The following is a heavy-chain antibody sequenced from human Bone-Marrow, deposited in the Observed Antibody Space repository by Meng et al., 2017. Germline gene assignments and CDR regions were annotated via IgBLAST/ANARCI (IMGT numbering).Heavy chain of an antibody. D-gene: IGHD4-11*01. V-gene: IGHV4-34*01. CDR1: GGSISSYY. CDR3: ARGPTTMAHDFDY. CDR2: INHSGST. Sequence: GSLRLSCTVSGGSISSYYWSWIRQPPGKGLEWIGEINHSGSTNYNPSLESRATISVDTSQNNLSLKLSSVTAADSAVYYCARGPTTMAHDFDYWGQGTQVTVSS. J-gene: IGHJ4*02.